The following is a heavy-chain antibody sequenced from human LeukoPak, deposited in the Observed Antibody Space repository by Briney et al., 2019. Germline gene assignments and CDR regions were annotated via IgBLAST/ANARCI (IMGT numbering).Heavy chain of an antibody. Sequence: GGSLRLSCAASGFTFISFAMSWVRQAPGKGLEWVSTISRTGVATYYANSVKGRFTISRDNSKNTVYLQMNSLRAEDTAVYYCAKHSHDGSAPYYEVQFDSRGQGTLVTVSS. V-gene: IGHV3-23*01. CDR3: AKHSHDGSAPYYEVQFDS. J-gene: IGHJ4*02. CDR1: GFTFISFA. D-gene: IGHD3-22*01. CDR2: ISRTGVAT.